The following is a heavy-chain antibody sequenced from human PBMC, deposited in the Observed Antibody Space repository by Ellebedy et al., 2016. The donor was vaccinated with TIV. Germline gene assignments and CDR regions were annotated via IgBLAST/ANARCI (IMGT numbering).Heavy chain of an antibody. Sequence: ASVKVSCKTSGYAFNSYGISWVRQAPGQGLEWMGWISGYNGNINYEQRLQGRVTLTTDTSTSTAYMELRSLRSDDTAVYYSARDRPQTLTGPDFDYWGQGTQVTVSS. V-gene: IGHV1-18*04. CDR3: ARDRPQTLTGPDFDY. CDR1: GYAFNSYG. J-gene: IGHJ4*02. D-gene: IGHD3-9*01. CDR2: ISGYNGNI.